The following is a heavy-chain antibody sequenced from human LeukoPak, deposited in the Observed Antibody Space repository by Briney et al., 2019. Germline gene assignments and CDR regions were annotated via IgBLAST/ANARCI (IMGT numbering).Heavy chain of an antibody. CDR3: ARDRKGSGWYFYYYYGMDV. CDR2: TYYRSKWYN. Sequence: SQTLSLTCAISGDSVSSNSAAWNWIRQSPSRGLEWLGRTYYRSKWYNDYAVPVKSRITINPDTSKNQFSLQLNSVTPEDTAVYYCARDRKGSGWYFYYYYGMDVWGQGTTVTVSS. V-gene: IGHV6-1*01. D-gene: IGHD6-19*01. CDR1: GDSVSSNSAA. J-gene: IGHJ6*02.